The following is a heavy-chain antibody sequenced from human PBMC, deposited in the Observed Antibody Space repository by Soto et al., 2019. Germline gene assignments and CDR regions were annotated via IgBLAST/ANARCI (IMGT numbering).Heavy chain of an antibody. CDR1: GGTFSSYA. CDR3: ARVGDEKVGDYYYYGMDV. D-gene: IGHD3-3*01. J-gene: IGHJ6*02. V-gene: IGHV1-69*12. Sequence: QVQLVQSGAEVKKPGSSVKVSCKASGGTFSSYAISWVRQAPGQGLEWMGGIIPIFGTANYAQKFQGRVTITADESTSPAYMELSSLRVEDTAVYYCARVGDEKVGDYYYYGMDVWGQGTTVTVSS. CDR2: IIPIFGTA.